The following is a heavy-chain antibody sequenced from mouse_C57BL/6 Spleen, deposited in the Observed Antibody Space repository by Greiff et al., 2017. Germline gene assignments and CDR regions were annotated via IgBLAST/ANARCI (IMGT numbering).Heavy chain of an antibody. Sequence: QVQLKQSGPGLVQPSQSLSITCTVSGFSLTSYCVHWVRQSPGKGLEWLGVIWRGGSTDYNAAFMSRLSITKDNSKSQFFFKMNSLQADDTAIYYCAKNGIYYDRGQASWFAYWGQGTLVTVSA. V-gene: IGHV2-5*01. D-gene: IGHD2-4*01. J-gene: IGHJ3*01. CDR2: IWRGGST. CDR1: GFSLTSYC. CDR3: AKNGIYYDRGQASWFAY.